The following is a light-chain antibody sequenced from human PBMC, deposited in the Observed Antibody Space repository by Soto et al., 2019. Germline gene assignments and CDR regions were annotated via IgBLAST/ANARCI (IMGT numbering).Light chain of an antibody. CDR1: QDTNVY. CDR2: AAS. V-gene: IGKV1-39*01. CDR3: QHGYVAPYS. Sequence: DIQMTQSPSSVSASIGDTVTITCRASQDTNVYLNWYQQKPGEVPKLLIYAASTLHSGVPSRFTGSGSETDFTLTITSLQPEDFATYYCQHGYVAPYSFGQGTKVDIK. J-gene: IGKJ2*03.